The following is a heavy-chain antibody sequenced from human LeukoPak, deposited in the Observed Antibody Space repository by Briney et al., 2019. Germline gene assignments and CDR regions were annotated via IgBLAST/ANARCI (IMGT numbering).Heavy chain of an antibody. J-gene: IGHJ4*02. D-gene: IGHD3-22*01. CDR3: TTDPHYYDSSGYFFPPLS. Sequence: GGSLRLSCAASGFPFSNAWMSWVRQAPGKGLEWVGRIKREPDGGTTDYAAPVKGRFTISRDDSKNTLYLQMNSLKTEDTAVYYCTTDPHYYDSSGYFFPPLSWGQGTLVTVSS. V-gene: IGHV3-15*01. CDR1: GFPFSNAW. CDR2: IKREPDGGTT.